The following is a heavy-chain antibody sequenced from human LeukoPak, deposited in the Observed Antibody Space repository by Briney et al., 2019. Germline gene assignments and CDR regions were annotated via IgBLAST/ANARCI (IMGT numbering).Heavy chain of an antibody. D-gene: IGHD3-9*01. CDR3: AKSGLRYSDWLQHYGMDV. CDR2: ISGSGGST. J-gene: IGHJ6*04. CDR1: GFTFSSYA. Sequence: GGSLRLSCAASGFTFSSYAMSWVRQAPGKGLEWVSAISGSGGSTYYADSVKGRFTISRDNSKNTLYLQMNSLRAEDTAVYYCAKSGLRYSDWLQHYGMDVWGKGTTVTVSS. V-gene: IGHV3-23*01.